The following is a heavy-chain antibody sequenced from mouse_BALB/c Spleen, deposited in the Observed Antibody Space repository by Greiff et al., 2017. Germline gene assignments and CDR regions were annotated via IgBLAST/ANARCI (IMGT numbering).Heavy chain of an antibody. Sequence: VQLQQSGAELVRPGSSVKISCKASGYAFSSYWMNWVKQRPGQGLEWIGQIYPGDGDTNYNGKFKGKATLTADKSSSTAYMQLSSLTSEDSAVYFCARRGGKDAMDYGGQGTSVTVSS. D-gene: IGHD2-1*01. CDR2: IYPGDGDT. V-gene: IGHV1-80*01. CDR1: GYAFSSYW. CDR3: ARRGGKDAMDY. J-gene: IGHJ4*01.